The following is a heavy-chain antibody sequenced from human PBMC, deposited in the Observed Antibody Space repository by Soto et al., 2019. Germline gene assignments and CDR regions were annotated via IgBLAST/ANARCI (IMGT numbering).Heavy chain of an antibody. Sequence: SETRSLTCTVSGASIRSSAYWGWIRQPPGKGLEWIGSIYSIGNTYYNPSLKSGVTISADTSKNQFSLNLISVTAADTAVYYCRRSSRYSTDVWGQGITVTVSS. CDR3: RRSSRYSTDV. J-gene: IGHJ6*02. D-gene: IGHD6-19*01. V-gene: IGHV4-39*01. CDR1: GASIRSSAY. CDR2: IYSIGNT.